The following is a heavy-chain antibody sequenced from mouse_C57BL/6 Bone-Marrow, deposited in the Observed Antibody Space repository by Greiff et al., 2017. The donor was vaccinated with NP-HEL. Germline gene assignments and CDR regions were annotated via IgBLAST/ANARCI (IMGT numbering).Heavy chain of an antibody. CDR1: GFTFSDYY. D-gene: IGHD1-1*01. J-gene: IGHJ2*01. Sequence: DVKLVESEGGLVQPGSSMKLSCTASGFTFSDYYMAWVRQVPEKGLEWVANFNYDGSSTYYLDSLKSRFIISRDNAKNILYLQMSSLKSEDTATYYCARDRGVVAFDYWGQGTTLTVSS. CDR2: FNYDGSST. V-gene: IGHV5-16*01. CDR3: ARDRGVVAFDY.